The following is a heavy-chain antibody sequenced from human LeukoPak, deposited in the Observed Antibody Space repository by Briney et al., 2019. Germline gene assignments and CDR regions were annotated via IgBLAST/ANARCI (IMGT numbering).Heavy chain of an antibody. J-gene: IGHJ4*02. D-gene: IGHD6-6*01. Sequence: GGFLRLSCAASGFTFSSYSMNWVRQAPGKGLEWVSSISSSSSYIYYAGSVKGRFTISRDNAKNSLYLQMNSLRAEDTAVYYCARDKEYSSSSYDYWGQGTLVTVSS. V-gene: IGHV3-21*01. CDR3: ARDKEYSSSSYDY. CDR1: GFTFSSYS. CDR2: ISSSSSYI.